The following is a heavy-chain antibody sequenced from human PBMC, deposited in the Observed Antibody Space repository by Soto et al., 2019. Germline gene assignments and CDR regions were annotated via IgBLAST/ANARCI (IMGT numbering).Heavy chain of an antibody. CDR1: GFTFDDYS. Sequence: GGSLRLSCAASGFTFDDYSMNWVRQAPGKGLEWVSYIGRTRKYIAYVDSVKGRFTISRDGAKNSVFLQMNSLRDEDTAVYYCARDHNWFFDYWGQGIPVTVSS. J-gene: IGHJ4*02. V-gene: IGHV3-21*06. D-gene: IGHD1-20*01. CDR3: ARDHNWFFDY. CDR2: IGRTRKYI.